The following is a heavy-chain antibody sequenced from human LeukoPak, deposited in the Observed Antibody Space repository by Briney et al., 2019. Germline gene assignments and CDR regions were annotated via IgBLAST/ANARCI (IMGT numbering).Heavy chain of an antibody. D-gene: IGHD2-15*01. V-gene: IGHV3-21*01. J-gene: IGHJ3*02. Sequence: GGSLRLSCAASGFTFSNYIMNWVRQAPGKGLEWVSSISSSSSYIYYADSVKGRFTISRDNAKNSLYLQMNSLRAEDTAVYYCARGYSRAAFDIWGQGTVVAVSS. CDR1: GFTFSNYI. CDR3: ARGYSRAAFDI. CDR2: ISSSSSYI.